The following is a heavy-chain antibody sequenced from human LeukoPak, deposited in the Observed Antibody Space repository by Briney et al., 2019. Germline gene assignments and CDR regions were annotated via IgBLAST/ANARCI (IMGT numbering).Heavy chain of an antibody. CDR3: ASHPDEYYYDSSGYYES. D-gene: IGHD3-22*01. V-gene: IGHV3-74*01. CDR2: INSDGSST. Sequence: GGSLRLSCAASGFTFSSYWMHWLRQAPGKGLVWVSRINSDGSSTSYADSAKGRFTISRDNAKNTLYLQMNSLRAEDTAVYYCASHPDEYYYDSSGYYESWGQGTLVTVSS. CDR1: GFTFSSYW. J-gene: IGHJ5*02.